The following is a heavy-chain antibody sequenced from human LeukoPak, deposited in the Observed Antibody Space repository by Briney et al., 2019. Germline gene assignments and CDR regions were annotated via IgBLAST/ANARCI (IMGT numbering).Heavy chain of an antibody. CDR1: GGSISSSNYY. CDR2: IHYSGST. V-gene: IGHV4-39*07. Sequence: SETLSLTCTVSGGSISSSNYYWGWIRQPPGKGLEWIGSIHYSGSTYYNPSLESRVTISVDTSKNQFSLKLSSVTAADTAVYYCARGRAFDIWGQGTMVTVSS. CDR3: ARGRAFDI. J-gene: IGHJ3*02.